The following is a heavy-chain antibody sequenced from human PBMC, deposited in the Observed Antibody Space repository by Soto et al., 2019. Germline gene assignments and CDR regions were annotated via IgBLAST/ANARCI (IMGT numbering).Heavy chain of an antibody. CDR2: ITRTGST. J-gene: IGHJ5*02. CDR1: GVSISSGDYF. Sequence: QLQLQESGSGLVKPSQTLSLTCAVSGVSISSGDYFWSWIRQPPGKGLEWIGYITRTGSTYSNPSLQGRVTVSVDRSKNQFSLELTSVTAADTAVYYCARAIRGVVVAAAVPKWFDPWGQGTLVTVSS. V-gene: IGHV4-30-2*01. CDR3: ARAIRGVVVAAAVPKWFDP. D-gene: IGHD2-15*01.